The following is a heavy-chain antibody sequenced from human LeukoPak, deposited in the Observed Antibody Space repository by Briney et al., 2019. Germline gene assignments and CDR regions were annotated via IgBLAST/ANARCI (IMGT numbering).Heavy chain of an antibody. Sequence: SQTLSLTCTVAGGSISSGSYYWSWLRQPAGKGLEWIGRIYTSGSTNYNPSLKRRVTISVDTSKNQFSLKLSSVTAADTAVYYCARDAGGGSYRFDYWGQGTLVTVSS. J-gene: IGHJ4*02. CDR1: GGSISSGSYY. CDR2: IYTSGST. V-gene: IGHV4-61*02. D-gene: IGHD1-26*01. CDR3: ARDAGGGSYRFDY.